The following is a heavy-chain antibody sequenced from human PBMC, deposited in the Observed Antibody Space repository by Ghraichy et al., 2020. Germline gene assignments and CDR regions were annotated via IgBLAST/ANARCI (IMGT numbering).Heavy chain of an antibody. D-gene: IGHD1-26*01. J-gene: IGHJ4*02. CDR2: INPNSGGT. CDR3: ASDWYSGSYGRRHYFDY. CDR1: GYTFTGYY. V-gene: IGHV1-2*02. Sequence: ASVKVSCKASGYTFTGYYMHWVRQAPGQGLEWMGWINPNSGGTNYAQKFQGRVTMTRDTSISTAYMELSRLRSDDTAVYYCASDWYSGSYGRRHYFDYWGQGTLVTVSS.